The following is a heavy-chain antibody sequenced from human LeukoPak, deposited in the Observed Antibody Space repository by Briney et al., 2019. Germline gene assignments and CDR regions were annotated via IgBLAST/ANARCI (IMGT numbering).Heavy chain of an antibody. J-gene: IGHJ4*02. CDR1: GFTFSSYS. CDR3: AKVRCSSTSCFRNPVDY. V-gene: IGHV3-23*01. CDR2: ISGSGGST. D-gene: IGHD2-2*01. Sequence: GGSLRLSCAASGFTFSSYSMNWVRQAPGKGLEWVSAISGSGGSTYYADSVKGRFTISRDNSKNTLYLQMNSLRAEDTAVYYCAKVRCSSTSCFRNPVDYWGQGTLVTVSS.